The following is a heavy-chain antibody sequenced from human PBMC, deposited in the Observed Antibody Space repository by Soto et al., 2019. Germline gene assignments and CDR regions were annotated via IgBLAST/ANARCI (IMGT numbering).Heavy chain of an antibody. CDR1: GYQVSTWHNFTSYW. D-gene: IGHD6-13*01. V-gene: IGHV5-51*01. J-gene: IGHJ4*02. CDR2: IYPGDSDT. CDR3: ARLQAAAGDNDLTFDY. Sequence: GESLKISCMGSGYQVSTWHNFTSYWIAWVRQMPGEGLEWMGIIYPGDSDTNYSPSFQGHVTISADKSISTAYLQWSSLKASDTAMYYCARLQAAAGDNDLTFDYWGQGTLVTVSS.